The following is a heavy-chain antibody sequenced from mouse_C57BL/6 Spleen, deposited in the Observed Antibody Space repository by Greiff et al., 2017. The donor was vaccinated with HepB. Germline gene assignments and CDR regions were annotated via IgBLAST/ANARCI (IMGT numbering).Heavy chain of an antibody. CDR1: GFTFSNYW. CDR2: IRLKSDNYAT. Sequence: DVKLQESGGGLVQPGGSMKLSCVASGFTFSNYWMNWVRQSPEKGLEWVAHIRLKSDNYATHYAGSVQGRFTISSDDSTSSVYLQMNNLRAEDTGIYYCAGDYDYDWYFDVWGTGTTVTVSS. V-gene: IGHV6-3*01. J-gene: IGHJ1*03. D-gene: IGHD2-4*01. CDR3: AGDYDYDWYFDV.